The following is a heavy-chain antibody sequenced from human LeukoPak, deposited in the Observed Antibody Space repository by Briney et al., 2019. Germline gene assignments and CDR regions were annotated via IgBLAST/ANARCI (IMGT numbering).Heavy chain of an antibody. Sequence: PGGSLRLSCAASGLTFSRFTMNWVRQAPGKGLEWVSSITSSSSYIYYADSVKGRFTISRDNAKNSLYLQMNSLRAEDTAVYYCARDTILGYCSGGSCRRGNAFDIWGQGTMVTVSS. D-gene: IGHD2-15*01. CDR1: GLTFSRFT. V-gene: IGHV3-21*01. CDR3: ARDTILGYCSGGSCRRGNAFDI. CDR2: ITSSSSYI. J-gene: IGHJ3*02.